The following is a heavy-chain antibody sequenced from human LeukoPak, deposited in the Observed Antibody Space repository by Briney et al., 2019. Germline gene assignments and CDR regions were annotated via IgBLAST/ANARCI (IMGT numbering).Heavy chain of an antibody. D-gene: IGHD3-22*01. Sequence: GGSLRLSCATSGFIFSNYAVNWVRQAPGKGLEWVAVTSYDGSNKYYADSVKGRFTISRDNSKNTLYLQMNSLRAEDTAVYYCAKDRITGWYYYDSSDAFDIWGQGTMVTVSS. CDR1: GFIFSNYA. V-gene: IGHV3-30*18. CDR2: TSYDGSNK. J-gene: IGHJ3*02. CDR3: AKDRITGWYYYDSSDAFDI.